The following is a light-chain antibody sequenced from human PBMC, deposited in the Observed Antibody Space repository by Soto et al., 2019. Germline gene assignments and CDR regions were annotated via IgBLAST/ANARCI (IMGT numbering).Light chain of an antibody. J-gene: IGLJ3*02. CDR1: SSDIGTYDY. Sequence: QSALTQPPSASGSLGQSVTISCTGTSSDIGTYDYVSWYQQHPGRAPKLIIFEVSKRPLGVPDRFSGSKSGNTASLIVSGLQPDDEAEYHCTSYTPSTTVVFGGGTKLTVL. CDR3: TSYTPSTTVV. CDR2: EVS. V-gene: IGLV2-8*01.